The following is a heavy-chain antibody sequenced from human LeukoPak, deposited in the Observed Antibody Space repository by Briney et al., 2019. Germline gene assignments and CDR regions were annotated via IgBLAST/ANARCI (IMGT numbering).Heavy chain of an antibody. V-gene: IGHV3-23*01. J-gene: IGHJ6*02. D-gene: IGHD3-10*01. Sequence: GGSLRLSCAAAGFTFSTYAMSWVRQAPGKGLEWVSAISGSGGSTYYADSVKGRCTISRDNSKNTLYLQMNSLRAEDTAVYYCAKESRGSGSLVAYYYYGMDVWGQGTTVTVFS. CDR1: GFTFSTYA. CDR3: AKESRGSGSLVAYYYYGMDV. CDR2: ISGSGGST.